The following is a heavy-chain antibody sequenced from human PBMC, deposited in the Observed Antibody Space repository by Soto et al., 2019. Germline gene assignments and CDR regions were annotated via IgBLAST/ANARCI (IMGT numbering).Heavy chain of an antibody. D-gene: IGHD3-10*01. Sequence: EVQLLESGGGLVQPGGSLRLSCAASGFIFSNNATSWVRQAPGKGLEWVSGISGSGGSTYYADSVKGRFTISRDNSKNTLYLQMNSLRAEDTAVYYCAKESMVRGAGTFDYWGQGTLVTVSS. CDR3: AKESMVRGAGTFDY. V-gene: IGHV3-23*01. CDR2: ISGSGGST. CDR1: GFIFSNNA. J-gene: IGHJ4*02.